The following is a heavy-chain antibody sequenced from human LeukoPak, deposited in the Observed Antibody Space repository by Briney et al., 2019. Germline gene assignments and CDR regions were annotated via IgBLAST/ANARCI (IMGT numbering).Heavy chain of an antibody. V-gene: IGHV1-46*01. J-gene: IGHJ4*02. CDR1: GYDFTSYY. D-gene: IGHD3-22*01. CDR3: ARGSSTAVVILDPYYFDS. Sequence: ASVKVSCKASGYDFTSYYMYWLRQAPGQGLEWMAIISPSSGSTSFAQKFQGRLSMTRDTSTSTVYMELRSLRSEDTAVYYCARGSSTAVVILDPYYFDSWGQGTLVTVSS. CDR2: ISPSSGST.